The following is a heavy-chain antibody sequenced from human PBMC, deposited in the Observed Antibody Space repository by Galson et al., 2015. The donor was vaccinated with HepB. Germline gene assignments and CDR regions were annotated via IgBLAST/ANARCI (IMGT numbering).Heavy chain of an antibody. CDR3: AKVQVTIFGVAPLDY. V-gene: IGHV3-30*18. D-gene: IGHD3-3*01. CDR1: GFTFSSYA. J-gene: IGHJ4*02. CDR2: ISYDESNK. Sequence: SLRLSCAASGFTFSSYAMHWVRQAPGKGLEWVAVISYDESNKFYADSVKGRFTISRDNSKNTLYLQMNSLRAEDTAVYYCAKVQVTIFGVAPLDYWGQGTLVTVSS.